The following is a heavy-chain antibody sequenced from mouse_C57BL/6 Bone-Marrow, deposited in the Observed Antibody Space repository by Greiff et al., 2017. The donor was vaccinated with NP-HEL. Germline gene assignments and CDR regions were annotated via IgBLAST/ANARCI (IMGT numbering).Heavy chain of an antibody. CDR1: GYAFTNYL. D-gene: IGHD3-1*01. J-gene: IGHJ2*01. CDR3: ARRGYTYFDY. Sequence: QVQLKESGAELVRPGTSVTVSCKASGYAFTNYLIEWVKQRPGQCLEWIGVINPGSGGTNYNDKFKGTATLPADNSSSTAYMPLSSLTSEDSAVYFCARRGYTYFDYWGQGTTLTVSS. V-gene: IGHV1-54*01. CDR2: INPGSGGT.